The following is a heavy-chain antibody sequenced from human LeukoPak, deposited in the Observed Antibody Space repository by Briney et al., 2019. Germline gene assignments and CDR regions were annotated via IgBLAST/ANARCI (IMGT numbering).Heavy chain of an antibody. J-gene: IGHJ4*02. Sequence: SETLSLTCTVSGDSISSSYWSWIRQPPGKGLEWIGYIYYSGSTNYNPSLKSRVTISVDTSKNQFSLKLSSVTAADTAVYYCARHTDIAALSSLNYWGQGTLVTVSS. CDR1: GDSISSSY. CDR3: ARHTDIAALSSLNY. CDR2: IYYSGST. D-gene: IGHD6-13*01. V-gene: IGHV4-59*08.